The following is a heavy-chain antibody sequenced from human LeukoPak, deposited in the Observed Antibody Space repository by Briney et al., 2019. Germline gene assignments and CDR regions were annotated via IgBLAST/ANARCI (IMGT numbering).Heavy chain of an antibody. J-gene: IGHJ3*02. CDR3: ARGRGYCSSTSCYRGARVAFDI. D-gene: IGHD2-2*02. CDR1: GGSFSGYY. CDR2: MNHSGST. Sequence: SETLSLTCAVYGGSFSGYYWSWIRQPPGKGLEWIGEMNHSGSTNYNPSLKSRVTISVDTSKNQFSLKLSSVTAADTAVYYCARGRGYCSSTSCYRGARVAFDIWGQGTMVTVSS. V-gene: IGHV4-34*01.